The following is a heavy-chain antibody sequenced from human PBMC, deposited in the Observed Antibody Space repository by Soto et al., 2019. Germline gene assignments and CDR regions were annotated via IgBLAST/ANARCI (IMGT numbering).Heavy chain of an antibody. J-gene: IGHJ5*01. Sequence: EVQLLESGGGLIQPGGSLRLSCAASGFTFSSYAMSWVRQAPGKGLEWVSGISASGGTANLADSVEGRCTISRDNSKSTLYLQMTSLRAEDTAVYYCAKLTYPSDSTGYYYERVSGWIDSWGQGTLGTVSS. V-gene: IGHV3-23*01. CDR2: ISASGGTA. D-gene: IGHD3-22*01. CDR3: AKLTYPSDSTGYYYERVSGWIDS. CDR1: GFTFSSYA.